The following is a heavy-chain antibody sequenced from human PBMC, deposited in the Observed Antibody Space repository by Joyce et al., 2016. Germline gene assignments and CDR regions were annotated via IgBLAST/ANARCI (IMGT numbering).Heavy chain of an antibody. V-gene: IGHV1-69*01. Sequence: QVQLVQSGAEVKKPGSSVKVSCKASGGTFSSDSINWVRQAPGQGLEGMGGSSPCYGTPNYAQKFQGRVTITADGSTGTVSMAVTSLRSEDTAVYYCATDRPPSVFDGYDYYGLDVWGQGTIVTVSS. CDR1: GGTFSSDS. D-gene: IGHD2-21*02. J-gene: IGHJ6*02. CDR3: ATDRPPSVFDGYDYYGLDV. CDR2: SSPCYGTP.